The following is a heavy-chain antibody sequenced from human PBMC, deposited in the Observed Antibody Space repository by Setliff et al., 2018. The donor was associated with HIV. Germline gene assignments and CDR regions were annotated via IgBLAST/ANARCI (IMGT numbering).Heavy chain of an antibody. D-gene: IGHD2-21*02. CDR1: GFSLSTSGVG. CDR2: IYWNDDK. Sequence: LVNPTQTLTLTCTFSGFSLSTSGVGVGWIRQPPGKALEWLALIYWNDDKRYSASLKSRLTITKDTSKNQVVLTMTNMDPVDTATYYCAHSWGPRGDFNWFDPWGQGTLVTVSS. CDR3: AHSWGPRGDFNWFDP. J-gene: IGHJ5*02. V-gene: IGHV2-5*01.